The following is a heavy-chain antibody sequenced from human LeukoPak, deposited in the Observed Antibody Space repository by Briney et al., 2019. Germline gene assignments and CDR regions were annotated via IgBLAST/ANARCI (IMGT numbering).Heavy chain of an antibody. Sequence: GGSLRLSCAASGFTFSSYSMNWVRQAPGKGLEWVSSISSSSSYIYYADSVKGRFTISRDNAKNSLYLQMNSLRAEDTAVYYCAKQGEYCSSTSCYYRTPELTPWGQGTLVTVSS. D-gene: IGHD2-2*01. V-gene: IGHV3-21*04. CDR2: ISSSSSYI. CDR3: AKQGEYCSSTSCYYRTPELTP. CDR1: GFTFSSYS. J-gene: IGHJ5*02.